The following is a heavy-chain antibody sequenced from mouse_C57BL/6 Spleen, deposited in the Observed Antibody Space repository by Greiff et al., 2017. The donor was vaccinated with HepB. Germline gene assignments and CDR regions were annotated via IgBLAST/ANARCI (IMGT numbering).Heavy chain of an antibody. Sequence: VQGVESGAELVKPGASVKISCKASGYAFSSYWMNWVKQRPGKGREWIGQIYPGDGDTNYNGKFKGKATLTADKSASTAYMQLSSLTSEDSAVYFCAREEGIWYFDVWGTGTTVTVSS. CDR1: GYAFSSYW. J-gene: IGHJ1*03. CDR3: AREEGIWYFDV. V-gene: IGHV1-80*01. CDR2: IYPGDGDT.